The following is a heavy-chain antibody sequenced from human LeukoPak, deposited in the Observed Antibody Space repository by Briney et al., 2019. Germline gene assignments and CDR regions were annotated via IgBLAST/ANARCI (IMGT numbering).Heavy chain of an antibody. CDR3: ARYCGSTSCTYYYYYYGMDV. CDR1: GGSISSGGYY. J-gene: IGHJ6*04. D-gene: IGHD2-2*01. CDR2: IYYSGST. Sequence: PSQTLSLTCTVSGGSISSGGYYWSWIRQHPGKGLEWIGYIYYSGSTYYNPSLKSRVTISVDTSKNQFSLKLSSLTAADTAVYYCARYCGSTSCTYYYYYYGMDVWGKGTTVTVSS. V-gene: IGHV4-31*03.